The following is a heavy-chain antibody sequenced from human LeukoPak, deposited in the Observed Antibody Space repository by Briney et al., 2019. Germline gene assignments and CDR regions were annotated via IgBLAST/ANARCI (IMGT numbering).Heavy chain of an antibody. CDR2: INPNSGGT. V-gene: IGHV1-2*02. Sequence: ASVKASCKASGYTFTGYYMHWVRQAPGQGLEWMGWINPNSGGTNYAQKFQGRVTMTRDTSISTAYMELSRLRFDDTAVYYCARSPDILTGEKFDYWGQGTLVTVSS. CDR3: ARSPDILTGEKFDY. CDR1: GYTFTGYY. D-gene: IGHD3-9*01. J-gene: IGHJ4*02.